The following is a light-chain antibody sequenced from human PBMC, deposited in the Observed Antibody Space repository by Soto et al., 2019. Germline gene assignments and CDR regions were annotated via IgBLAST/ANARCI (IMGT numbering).Light chain of an antibody. CDR1: NIGSKR. V-gene: IGLV3-21*02. Sequence: SYELTQPPSVSVAPGQTARMTCGGNNIGSKRVQWYQHKAGQAPVMVVYEDSDRPSGIPERFSGSNSGNTATLTISGLQAEDEADYYCVSYTTSASYVFGTGTKVTVL. CDR3: VSYTTSASYV. J-gene: IGLJ1*01. CDR2: EDS.